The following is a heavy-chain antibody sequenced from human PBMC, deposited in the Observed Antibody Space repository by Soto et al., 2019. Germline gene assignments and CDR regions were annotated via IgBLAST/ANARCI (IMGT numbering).Heavy chain of an antibody. Sequence: EVQLVESGGGLVKPGGSLRLSCTASGFIFSNARMSWVRQAPGKGLEWVGRIKSKIDGATTDYAAPVKGRFTISRDDSKNTLYLQMNSLKTEDTAVYYCTTPAGGRLWFGEFTQSARVDVWGQGTTVTVSS. J-gene: IGHJ6*02. V-gene: IGHV3-15*01. D-gene: IGHD3-10*01. CDR1: GFIFSNAR. CDR3: TTPAGGRLWFGEFTQSARVDV. CDR2: IKSKIDGATT.